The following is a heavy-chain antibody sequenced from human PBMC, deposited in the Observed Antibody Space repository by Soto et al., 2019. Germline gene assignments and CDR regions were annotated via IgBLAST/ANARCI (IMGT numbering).Heavy chain of an antibody. D-gene: IGHD6-13*01. V-gene: IGHV3-21*01. CDR2: ISSSSSYI. CDR1: GFIFTSYS. Sequence: PGGSLRLSCAASGFIFTSYSMNWVRQAPGKGLEWVSSISSSSSYIYYADSVKGRFTISRDNAENSLYLQMSSLRAEDTAVYYCARDSGSSSDYYGMDVWGQGTTVTVSS. CDR3: ARDSGSSSDYYGMDV. J-gene: IGHJ6*02.